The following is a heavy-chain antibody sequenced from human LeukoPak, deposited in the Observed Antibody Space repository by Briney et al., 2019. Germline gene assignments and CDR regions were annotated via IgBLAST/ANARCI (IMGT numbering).Heavy chain of an antibody. CDR2: IPGSGGDT. D-gene: IGHD7-27*01. CDR1: GFTFSNYA. Sequence: PGGSLRLSCAASGFTFSNYAMSWVRQAPGKGLEWVSTIPGSGGDTYYADSVKGRFTISRDNSRNTVYLQANSLRAEDAAMYYCAKGRLGIMYYFDYWGQGTLVTVSS. CDR3: AKGRLGIMYYFDY. J-gene: IGHJ4*02. V-gene: IGHV3-23*01.